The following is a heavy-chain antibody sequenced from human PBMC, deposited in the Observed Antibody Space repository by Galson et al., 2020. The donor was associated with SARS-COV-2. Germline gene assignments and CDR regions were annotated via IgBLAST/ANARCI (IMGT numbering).Heavy chain of an antibody. J-gene: IGHJ5*02. D-gene: IGHD3-10*01. V-gene: IGHV4-31*03. CDR2: IYYSGST. CDR3: ARAVRGVIIKGFDWFDP. Sequence: SETLSLTCTVSGGSISSGGYYWSWIRQHPGKGLEWIGYIYYSGSTYYNPSLKSRVTISVDTSKNQFSLKLSSVTAADTAVYYCARAVRGVIIKGFDWFDPWGQVTLVTVSS. CDR1: GGSISSGGYY.